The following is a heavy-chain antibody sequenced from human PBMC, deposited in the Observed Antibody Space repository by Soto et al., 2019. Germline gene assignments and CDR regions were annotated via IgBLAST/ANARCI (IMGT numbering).Heavy chain of an antibody. CDR3: AKMNAAMVTYYYGMDV. CDR1: GFTFDDYT. CDR2: ISWDGGST. J-gene: IGHJ6*02. Sequence: EVQLVESGGVVVQPGGSVRLSCAASGFTFDDYTMHWVRQAPGKGLEWVSLISWDGGSTYYADSVKGRFTISRDNSKNSLYLQMNSLRTEDTALYYCAKMNAAMVTYYYGMDVWGQGTTVTVSS. V-gene: IGHV3-43*01. D-gene: IGHD5-18*01.